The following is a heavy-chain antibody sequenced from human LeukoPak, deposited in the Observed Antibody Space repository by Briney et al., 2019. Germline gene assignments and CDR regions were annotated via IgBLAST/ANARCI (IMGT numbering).Heavy chain of an antibody. Sequence: PGGSLRLSCAASGFTFSSYSMNWVRLAPGKGLEWVSSISSSSSYIYYADSVKGRFTISRDNAKNSLYLQMNSLRAEDTAVYYCAREGTPGRCYFDYWGQGTLVTVSS. D-gene: IGHD2-15*01. J-gene: IGHJ4*02. CDR2: ISSSSSYI. CDR1: GFTFSSYS. V-gene: IGHV3-21*01. CDR3: AREGTPGRCYFDY.